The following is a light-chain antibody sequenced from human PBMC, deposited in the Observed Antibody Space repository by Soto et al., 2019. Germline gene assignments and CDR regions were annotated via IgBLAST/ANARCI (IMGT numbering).Light chain of an antibody. CDR3: SSYTSSSTRV. CDR1: SRDIGDYNY. CDR2: EVS. V-gene: IGLV2-14*01. Sequence: QSALTQPASVSGSPGQSITISCTGTSRDIGDYNYVSWYQQHPGKAPKLMIFEVSNRPSGVSNRFSGSKSGNTASLTISGLQAEDEADYYCSSYTSSSTRVFGTGTKVTVL. J-gene: IGLJ1*01.